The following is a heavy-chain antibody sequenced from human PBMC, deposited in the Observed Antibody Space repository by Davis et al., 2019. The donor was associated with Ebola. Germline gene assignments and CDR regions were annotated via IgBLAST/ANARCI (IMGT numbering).Heavy chain of an antibody. D-gene: IGHD3-16*01. CDR3: VRGWGRSGLDV. CDR1: GDSVFGKNGA. CDR2: TYYTSKWHN. V-gene: IGHV6-1*01. J-gene: IGHJ6*02. Sequence: HSQTLSLTCAISGDSVFGKNGAWNWIRQSPSRGLEWLGRTYYTSKWHNDYGESVKSRIPINPDTSTNQLSLQLNSVTPEDTAVYYCVRGWGRSGLDVWGQGTTVTVSS.